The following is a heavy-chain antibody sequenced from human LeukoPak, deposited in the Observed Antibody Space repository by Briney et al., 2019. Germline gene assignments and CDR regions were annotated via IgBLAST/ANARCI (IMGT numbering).Heavy chain of an antibody. V-gene: IGHV3-11*01. J-gene: IGHJ6*02. CDR2: ISSSGSTI. Sequence: PGGSLRLSCAASGFTFSDYYMSWIRQAPGKGLEWVSYISSSGSTIYYADSVKGRFTISRDNAKNSLYLQMNSLRAEDTAVYYCARAGVNGRDIVVVPAAPLYPGDYYYYGMDVWGQGTTVTVSS. CDR1: GFTFSDYY. D-gene: IGHD2-2*01. CDR3: ARAGVNGRDIVVVPAAPLYPGDYYYYGMDV.